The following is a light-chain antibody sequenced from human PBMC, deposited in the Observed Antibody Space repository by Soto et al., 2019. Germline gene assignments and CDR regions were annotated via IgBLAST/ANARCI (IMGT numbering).Light chain of an antibody. CDR2: GIS. CDR1: RRIGNNF. V-gene: IGKV3-20*01. Sequence: EIVLTQSPGTLSLSPGQRGTLSCRASRRIGNNFLAWYQQKPGLTPRLLVYGISRRATGTPDRFSGSGSGTDFTLTISRLEPEDFAMYYCHQYGTPPFTFGQGTKLE. CDR3: HQYGTPPFT. J-gene: IGKJ2*01.